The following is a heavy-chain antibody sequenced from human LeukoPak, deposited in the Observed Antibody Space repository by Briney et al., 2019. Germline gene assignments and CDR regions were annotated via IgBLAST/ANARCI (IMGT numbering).Heavy chain of an antibody. V-gene: IGHV4-39*07. CDR1: GGSMSSSSYY. D-gene: IGHD4-17*01. J-gene: IGHJ4*02. CDR2: IYYSGST. CDR3: ARVPTVTFFDY. Sequence: NPSETLSLTCTVSGGSMSSSSYYWGWIRQPPGKGLEWIGSIYYSGSTYQNPSLKSRVTISVDTSKNQFSLKLSSVTAADTAVYYCARVPTVTFFDYWGQGTLVTVSS.